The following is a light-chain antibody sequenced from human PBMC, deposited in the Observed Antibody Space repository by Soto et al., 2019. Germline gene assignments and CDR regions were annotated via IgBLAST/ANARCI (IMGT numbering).Light chain of an antibody. V-gene: IGKV1-5*01. J-gene: IGKJ2*01. Sequence: DVPMTQSPSTLSASVGDRVTITCRASESIATWLAWYQQKPGQAPKLLIYDASRLESGVPSRFSGGGSGTEFTLTISGLQPEDCATYYCHQYNSYFGPGTKLEI. CDR2: DAS. CDR3: HQYNSY. CDR1: ESIATW.